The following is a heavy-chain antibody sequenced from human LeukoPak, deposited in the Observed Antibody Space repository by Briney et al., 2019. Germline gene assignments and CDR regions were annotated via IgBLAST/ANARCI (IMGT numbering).Heavy chain of an antibody. CDR3: ARDIDVDTAMAYYYYYGMDV. CDR2: VIPIFGTA. Sequence: SVKVSYKASGGTFSSYAISWVRQAPGQGLEWMGGVIPIFGTANYAQKFQGRVTITADESTSTAYMELSSLRSEDTAVYYCARDIDVDTAMAYYYYYGMDVWGQGTTVTVSS. V-gene: IGHV1-69*13. CDR1: GGTFSSYA. J-gene: IGHJ6*02. D-gene: IGHD5-18*01.